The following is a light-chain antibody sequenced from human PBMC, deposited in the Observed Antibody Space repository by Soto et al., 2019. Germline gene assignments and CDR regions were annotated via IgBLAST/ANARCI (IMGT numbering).Light chain of an antibody. Sequence: ETVLTQSPATLSVSPGEGATLSCRASQSVSSNLAWYQQKPGLAPRLLIYAASTRATGIPARFSGSGSGTEFTLTISSLQSEDFAIYYCQQYNNWPPLTFGGGTRVEIK. CDR2: AAS. J-gene: IGKJ4*01. V-gene: IGKV3-15*01. CDR3: QQYNNWPPLT. CDR1: QSVSSN.